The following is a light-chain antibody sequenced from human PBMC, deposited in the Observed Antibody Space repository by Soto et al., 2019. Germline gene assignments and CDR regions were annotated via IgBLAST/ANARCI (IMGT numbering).Light chain of an antibody. V-gene: IGKV3-15*01. CDR2: RAS. CDR3: HQYENWPQT. J-gene: IGKJ1*01. Sequence: EIVMTQSPATLSVSPGERATLSCRASQGISSNLAWYQQKLGQAPRLLIYRASTRATGIPARFSGGGSGTEFTLTISSLQSEDFALYYCHQYENWPQTFGQGTKVDIK. CDR1: QGISSN.